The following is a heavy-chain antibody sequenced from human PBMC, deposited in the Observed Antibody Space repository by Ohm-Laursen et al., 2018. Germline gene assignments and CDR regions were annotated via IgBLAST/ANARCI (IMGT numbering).Heavy chain of an antibody. CDR1: GASISSYY. V-gene: IGHV4-59*01. CDR2: IYYSGST. CDR3: ARGSGHDSSGLFDY. Sequence: SETLSLTCAVSGASISSYYWNWIRQPPGKGLEYIGYIYYSGSTYYNPSLKSRVTISVDTTKNQFSLKLSSVTAADTAVYYCARGSGHDSSGLFDYWGQGTLVTVSS. D-gene: IGHD3-22*01. J-gene: IGHJ4*02.